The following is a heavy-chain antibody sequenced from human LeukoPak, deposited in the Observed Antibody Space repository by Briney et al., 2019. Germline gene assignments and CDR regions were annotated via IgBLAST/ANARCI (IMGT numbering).Heavy chain of an antibody. CDR1: GGSISNYY. D-gene: IGHD5-24*01. V-gene: IGHV4-59*01. CDR2: IHYSGST. CDR3: ARDKNSDGGSFWYFDL. Sequence: PSETLSLTCTVSGGSISNYYWSWIRQPPGKGLEWIGYIHYSGSTNSNPSLKSRVTISVDTSKNQFSLRLSSVTAADTAVYYCARDKNSDGGSFWYFDLWGRGTLVTVSS. J-gene: IGHJ2*01.